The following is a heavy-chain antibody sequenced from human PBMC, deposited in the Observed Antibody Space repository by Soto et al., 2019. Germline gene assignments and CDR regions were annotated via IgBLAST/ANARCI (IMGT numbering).Heavy chain of an antibody. Sequence: GGSLRLSCAASGFIFSNYGMHWVRQAAGKGLEWVAVIWYDGTNKYYADSVKGRFTISRDNSKNALYLQMNSLRAADTAVYYCAAGGGFIESRMVSFDPWGQGTLVTVSS. D-gene: IGHD2-8*01. V-gene: IGHV3-33*01. CDR3: AAGGGFIESRMVSFDP. CDR1: GFIFSNYG. CDR2: IWYDGTNK. J-gene: IGHJ5*02.